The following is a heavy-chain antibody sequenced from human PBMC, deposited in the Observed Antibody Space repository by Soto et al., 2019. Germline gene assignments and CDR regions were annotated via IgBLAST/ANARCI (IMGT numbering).Heavy chain of an antibody. J-gene: IGHJ4*02. Sequence: SETLSLTCTVSGGSISSGGYYWSWIRQHPGKGLEWIGYIYYSGSTYYNPSLKSRVTISVDTSKNQFSLKLSSVTAADTAVYYCARDLYGSGSIIDYWGQGTLVTVSS. D-gene: IGHD3-10*01. CDR3: ARDLYGSGSIIDY. CDR2: IYYSGST. CDR1: GGSISSGGYY. V-gene: IGHV4-31*03.